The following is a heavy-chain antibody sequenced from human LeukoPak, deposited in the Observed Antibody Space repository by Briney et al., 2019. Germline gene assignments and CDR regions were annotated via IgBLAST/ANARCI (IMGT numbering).Heavy chain of an antibody. CDR1: GGSITDYH. V-gene: IGHV4-4*07. J-gene: IGHJ4*02. D-gene: IGHD3-22*01. CDR2: IHTSGST. Sequence: SETLSLTCTVSGGSITDYHWSWIRQPAGKGLEWIGRIHTSGSTNYNPSLKSRVTMSVDTSKNQFSLKLSSVTAADTAVYYCARDQYYYDSSGYYSFDYWGQGTLVTVSS. CDR3: ARDQYYYDSSGYYSFDY.